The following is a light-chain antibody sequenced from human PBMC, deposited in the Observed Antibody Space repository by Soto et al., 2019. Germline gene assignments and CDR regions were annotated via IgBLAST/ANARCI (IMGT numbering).Light chain of an antibody. V-gene: IGKV1-9*01. CDR2: DSS. CDR1: QGISTY. Sequence: DIQLTQSPSFLSASVGDTVTITCRASQGISTYLAWYQKKPWKAPKPLIYDSSTLQRGVPSRFSGSGSGTDFTLASSSRQPEDFATYFCQQLNSYPLTFGGGTKVHIK. J-gene: IGKJ4*01. CDR3: QQLNSYPLT.